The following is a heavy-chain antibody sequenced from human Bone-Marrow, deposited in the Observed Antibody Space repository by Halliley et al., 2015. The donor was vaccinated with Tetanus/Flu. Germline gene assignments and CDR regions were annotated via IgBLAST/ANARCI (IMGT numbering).Heavy chain of an antibody. CDR3: ARSKGHYDH. D-gene: IGHD3-9*01. Sequence: GKGPMWVARIGVDGSTTHYAEAVKGRFTISRDSAKSTIYLHMNNLRAEDTAIYYCARSKGHYDHWGQGTLVTVSS. J-gene: IGHJ5*02. CDR2: IGVDGSTT. V-gene: IGHV3-74*01.